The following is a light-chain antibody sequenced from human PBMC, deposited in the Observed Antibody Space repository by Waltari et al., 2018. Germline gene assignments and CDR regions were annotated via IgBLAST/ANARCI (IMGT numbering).Light chain of an antibody. CDR2: KDS. Sequence: SYELTPPPSVSVAPGQTARITCTGDALPKHYPIWYQQKPGQAPVLVIYKDSERPSGIPERFSGSSSGTTVTLTISGVQAEDEADYYCQSADSSGTYVVFGGGTKLTVL. CDR3: QSADSSGTYVV. CDR1: ALPKHY. J-gene: IGLJ2*01. V-gene: IGLV3-25*03.